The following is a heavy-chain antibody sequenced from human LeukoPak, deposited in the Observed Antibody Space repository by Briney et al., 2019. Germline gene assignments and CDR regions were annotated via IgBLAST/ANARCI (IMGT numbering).Heavy chain of an antibody. J-gene: IGHJ5*02. CDR2: INHSGTS. V-gene: IGHV4-34*01. CDR3: AGQPWGYHSWFDP. Sequence: SETLSLTCAVQRGSLSGSFWTWIRQPPGKGLEWIGEINHSGTSNYSPSLKSRVTISADTSKNQFSLNLTSVTAADTAVYYCAGQPWGYHSWFDPWGQGSLVTVSS. CDR1: RGSLSGSF. D-gene: IGHD5-12*01.